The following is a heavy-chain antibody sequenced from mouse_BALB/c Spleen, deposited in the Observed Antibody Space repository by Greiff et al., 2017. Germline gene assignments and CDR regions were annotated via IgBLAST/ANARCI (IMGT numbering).Heavy chain of an antibody. CDR3: TTPMITAY. CDR1: GFTFSNYW. CDR2: IRLKSNNYAT. J-gene: IGHJ3*01. V-gene: IGHV6-6*02. Sequence: DVKLVESGGGLVQPGGSMKLSCVASGFTFSNYWMNWVRQSPEKGLEWVAEIRLKSNNYATHYAESVKGRFTISRDDSKSSVYLQMNNLRAEDTGIYYCTTPMITAYWGQGTLVTVSA. D-gene: IGHD2-4*01.